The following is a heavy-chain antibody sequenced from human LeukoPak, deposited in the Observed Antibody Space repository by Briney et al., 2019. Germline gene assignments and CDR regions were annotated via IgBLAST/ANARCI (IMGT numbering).Heavy chain of an antibody. V-gene: IGHV3-7*01. J-gene: IGHJ6*03. CDR2: IKQDGSEK. D-gene: IGHD5-12*01. CDR1: GFTFSSYW. CDR3: ARDLYSGYDSFYYYYYMDV. Sequence: GGSLRLSCAASGFTFSSYWMSWVRQAPGKGLDWVSNIKQDGSEKYYVDSVKGRFTISRDNAKNSLYLQMNSLRAEDTAVYYCARDLYSGYDSFYYYYYMDVWGKGTTVTVSS.